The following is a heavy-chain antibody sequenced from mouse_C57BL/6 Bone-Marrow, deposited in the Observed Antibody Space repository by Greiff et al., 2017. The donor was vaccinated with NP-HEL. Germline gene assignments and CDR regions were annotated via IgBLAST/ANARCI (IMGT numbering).Heavy chain of an antibody. CDR2: INPYNGGT. Sequence: EVQLQQSGPVLVKPGASVKMSCKASGYTFTDYYMNWVKQSHGKSLEWIGVINPYNGGTSYNQKFKGKATLTVDKSSSTAYMELNSLTSEDSAVYYGAREQLRLPYYFDYGGQGTTLTVSS. CDR3: AREQLRLPYYFDY. V-gene: IGHV1-19*01. D-gene: IGHD3-2*02. J-gene: IGHJ2*01. CDR1: GYTFTDYY.